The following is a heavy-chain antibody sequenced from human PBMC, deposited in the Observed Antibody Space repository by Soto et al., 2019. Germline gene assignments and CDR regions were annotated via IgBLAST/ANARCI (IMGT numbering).Heavy chain of an antibody. CDR1: GYTLSRYG. Sequence: GAPVKVSCKASGYTLSRYGISWVGQAPGQGLEWMGWISAYNGNTNYAQKLQGRVTMTTDTSTSTAYMELRSLRSDDTAVHYCARAAPQLPDYFDYWGQGTLVTVSS. V-gene: IGHV1-18*01. D-gene: IGHD2-2*01. J-gene: IGHJ4*02. CDR3: ARAAPQLPDYFDY. CDR2: ISAYNGNT.